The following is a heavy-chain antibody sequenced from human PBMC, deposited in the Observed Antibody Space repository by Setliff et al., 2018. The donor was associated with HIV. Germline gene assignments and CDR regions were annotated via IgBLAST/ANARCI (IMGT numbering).Heavy chain of an antibody. CDR2: INHSGST. D-gene: IGHD6-13*01. CDR3: AAASSWDPRLDY. CDR1: GGSFSGYY. J-gene: IGHJ4*02. V-gene: IGHV4-34*01. Sequence: SETLSLTCAVYGGSFSGYYWSWIRQPPGKGLEWIGEINHSGSTNYNPSLKSRATISVDTSMDQFSLKLNSVTAADTAVYYCAAASSWDPRLDYWGQGTLVTVSS.